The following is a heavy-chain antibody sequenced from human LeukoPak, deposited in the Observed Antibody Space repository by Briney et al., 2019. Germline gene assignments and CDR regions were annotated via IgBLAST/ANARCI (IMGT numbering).Heavy chain of an antibody. CDR2: ISSSSSYI. CDR1: GFTFSSYS. V-gene: IGHV3-21*01. J-gene: IGHJ3*02. D-gene: IGHD2-15*01. CDR3: ARGADMAFDI. Sequence: GGSLRLSCAASGFTFSSYSMNWVRQAPGKGLEWVSSISSSSSYIYYADSVKGRFTISRGNAKNSLYLQMNSLRAEDTAVYYCARGADMAFDIWGQGTMVTVSS.